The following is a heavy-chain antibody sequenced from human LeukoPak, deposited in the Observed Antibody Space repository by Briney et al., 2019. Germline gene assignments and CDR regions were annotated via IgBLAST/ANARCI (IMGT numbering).Heavy chain of an antibody. V-gene: IGHV3-30*04. CDR1: GFTSSTYA. Sequence: PGGSLRLSCAASGFTSSTYAIHWVRQAPGKGLEWVAVISFDGVNTFYADSVKGRFTISRDNSNNTVYLQMNNLRPEDTAVFYCARGQGYESYYMDVWGKGTTVSVSS. CDR2: ISFDGVNT. J-gene: IGHJ6*03. D-gene: IGHD2-2*01. CDR3: ARGQGYESYYMDV.